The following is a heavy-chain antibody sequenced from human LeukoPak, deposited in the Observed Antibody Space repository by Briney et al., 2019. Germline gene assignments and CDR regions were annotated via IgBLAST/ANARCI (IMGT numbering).Heavy chain of an antibody. D-gene: IGHD3-10*01. V-gene: IGHV3-23*01. Sequence: GGSLRLSCAASGFTFSSYAMSWVRQAPGKGLEGVSAISGSCGSTYYADSVKGRFTISRDNSKNTMYLQMNSLRTEDTAVYYCAKDETSASYLTITDYWGQGTLVTVSS. CDR1: GFTFSSYA. CDR2: ISGSCGST. CDR3: AKDETSASYLTITDY. J-gene: IGHJ4*02.